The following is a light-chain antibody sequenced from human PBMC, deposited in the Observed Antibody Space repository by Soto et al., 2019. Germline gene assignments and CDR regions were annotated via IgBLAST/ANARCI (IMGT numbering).Light chain of an antibody. V-gene: IGLV1-44*01. J-gene: IGLJ1*01. Sequence: QCVLKQPASASGAAGGRVTISCSGSSSNIGSNTVNWYQQLPGTAPKLLIYSNNQRPSGVPDRFSGSKSGTSASLAISGLQSEDEADYYCAAWDDSLNGLYVFGTGTKVTVL. CDR1: SSNIGSNT. CDR3: AAWDDSLNGLYV. CDR2: SNN.